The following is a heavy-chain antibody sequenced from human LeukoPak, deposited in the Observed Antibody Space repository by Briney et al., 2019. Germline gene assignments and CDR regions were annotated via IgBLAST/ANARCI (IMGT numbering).Heavy chain of an antibody. CDR1: GGSVSSGSYC. J-gene: IGHJ3*02. CDR3: AVVTTDAFDI. V-gene: IGHV4-61*01. D-gene: IGHD2-21*02. Sequence: PSETLSLTCTVSGGSVSSGSYCWSWIRQPPGKGLEWIGYIYYSGSTNYNPSLKSRVTISVDTSKNQFSLKLSSVTAADTAVYYCAVVTTDAFDIWGQGTMVTVSS. CDR2: IYYSGST.